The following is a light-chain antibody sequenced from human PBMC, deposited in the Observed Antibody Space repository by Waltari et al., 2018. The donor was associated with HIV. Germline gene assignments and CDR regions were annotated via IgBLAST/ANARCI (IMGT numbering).Light chain of an antibody. V-gene: IGKV1-39*01. CDR1: KYVDKY. J-gene: IGKJ2*01. CDR2: AAS. Sequence: DIQMTQFPSSLSASIGGRVVITCRANKYVDKYVNWDQLKLGKASKLLISAASSLQSGASSRFIGGGVGTDFTLAISDLHSEDAGTYCGQQSYSSLLYTFGQGTKLEI. CDR3: QQSYSSLLYT.